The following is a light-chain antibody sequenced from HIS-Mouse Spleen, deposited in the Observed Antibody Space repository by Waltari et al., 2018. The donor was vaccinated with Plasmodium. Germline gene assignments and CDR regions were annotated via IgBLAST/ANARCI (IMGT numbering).Light chain of an antibody. J-gene: IGKJ3*01. Sequence: DLQMPQSPSALSASVGGRVTTTSQGMQDISYYLNWYQQKPGKAPKLLIYDASNLETGLPSMLRGSGSGTDFTSTISSLHPEDIATYYCQQYDNLPPLVPFGPGTTVDIK. CDR1: QDISYY. CDR3: QQYDNLPPLVP. V-gene: IGKV1-33*01. CDR2: DAS.